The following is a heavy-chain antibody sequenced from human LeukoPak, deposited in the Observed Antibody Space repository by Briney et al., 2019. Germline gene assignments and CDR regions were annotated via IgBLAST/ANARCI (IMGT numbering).Heavy chain of an antibody. V-gene: IGHV4-38-2*02. CDR2: IYHSGST. J-gene: IGHJ4*02. Sequence: SETLSLTCAVSGYSISSGYYWGWTRQPPGKGLEWIGSIYHSGSTYYNPSLKSRVTISVDTSKNQFSLKLSSVTAADTAVYYCARDLRSGNYYSDYWGQGTLVTVSS. D-gene: IGHD3-10*02. CDR3: ARDLRSGNYYSDY. CDR1: GYSISSGYY.